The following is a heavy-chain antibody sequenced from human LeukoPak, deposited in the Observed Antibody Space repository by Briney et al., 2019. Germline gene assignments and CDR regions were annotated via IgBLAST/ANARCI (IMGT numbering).Heavy chain of an antibody. CDR1: GGSFSDLY. V-gene: IGHV4-34*01. CDR3: ARGLLVATRPFGY. CDR2: INHSGST. Sequence: PSETLSLTCSGYGGSFSDLYWRWLRQALGKELEGWMEINHSGSTNYNPFLKSRVTISVDTSKNQFSLKLSSVTAADTAVYYCARGLLVATRPFGYWGQGTLVTVSS. D-gene: IGHD5-12*01. J-gene: IGHJ4*02.